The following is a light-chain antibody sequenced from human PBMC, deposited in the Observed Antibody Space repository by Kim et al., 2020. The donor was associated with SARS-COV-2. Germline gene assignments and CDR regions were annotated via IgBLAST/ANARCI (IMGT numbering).Light chain of an antibody. Sequence: FAPGESAPLSCRASQSVSSRNLAWYQQKPGQAPRLLIYGAASRATGIPDRFSGSGSGTDFTLTISRLEPEDFAVYYCQQYGNAPRSFGQGTKLEI. V-gene: IGKV3-20*01. J-gene: IGKJ2*03. CDR2: GAA. CDR1: QSVSSRN. CDR3: QQYGNAPRS.